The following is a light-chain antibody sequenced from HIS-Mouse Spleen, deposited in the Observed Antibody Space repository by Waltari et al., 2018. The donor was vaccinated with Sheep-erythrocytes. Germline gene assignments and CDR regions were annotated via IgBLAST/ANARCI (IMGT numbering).Light chain of an antibody. Sequence: SYELTQPPSVSVSPGQTARITCSGDALPKQYAYWYQQKPGQAPVVVIYKDSERPSGIPERFSCSSSGTTVTLTISGVQAEDEADYYCQSADSSGTYVFGTGTKVTVL. CDR3: QSADSSGTYV. J-gene: IGLJ1*01. CDR2: KDS. CDR1: ALPKQY. V-gene: IGLV3-25*03.